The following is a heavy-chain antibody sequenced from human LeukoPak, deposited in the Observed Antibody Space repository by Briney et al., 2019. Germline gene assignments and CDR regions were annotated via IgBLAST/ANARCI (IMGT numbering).Heavy chain of an antibody. CDR1: GYTFTSYY. CDR2: INPSGGST. CDR3: AADHCSSTSCYLNYYYYMDV. J-gene: IGHJ6*03. D-gene: IGHD2-2*01. Sequence: ASVKVSCKASGYTFTSYYMHWVRQAPGQGLEWMGIINPSGGSTSYAQKFQGRVTMTRDTSTSTAYMGLSSLRSEDTAVYYCAADHCSSTSCYLNYYYYMDVWGKGTTVTVSS. V-gene: IGHV1-46*01.